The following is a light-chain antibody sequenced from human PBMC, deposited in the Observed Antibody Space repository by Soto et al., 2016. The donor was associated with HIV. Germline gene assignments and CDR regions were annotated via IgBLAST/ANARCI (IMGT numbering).Light chain of an antibody. CDR3: QQYNTVPWT. Sequence: DIQMTQSPSAMSASVGDRVTITCRASQSVSVWLAWYQQKPGKAPNLLIFKTSTLGVGVPSRFSGSGSGTDFTLTLSSVQPDDVGTYYCQQYNTVPWTFGQGTKLEMK. CDR2: KTS. V-gene: IGKV1-5*03. CDR1: QSVSVW. J-gene: IGKJ1*01.